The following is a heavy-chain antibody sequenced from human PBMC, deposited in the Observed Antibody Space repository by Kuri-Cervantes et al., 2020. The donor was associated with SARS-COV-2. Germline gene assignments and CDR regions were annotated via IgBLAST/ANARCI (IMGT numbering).Heavy chain of an antibody. Sequence: GESLKISCAASGFTFSSYGMHWVRQAPGKGLEWVAFIRYDGSNKYYADSVKGRFTISRDNSKNTLYLQMNGLRAEDTAVYYCAKVFVEILGYCSGGSCYFDYWGQETLVTVSS. CDR2: IRYDGSNK. V-gene: IGHV3-30*02. D-gene: IGHD2-15*01. CDR1: GFTFSSYG. J-gene: IGHJ4*02. CDR3: AKVFVEILGYCSGGSCYFDY.